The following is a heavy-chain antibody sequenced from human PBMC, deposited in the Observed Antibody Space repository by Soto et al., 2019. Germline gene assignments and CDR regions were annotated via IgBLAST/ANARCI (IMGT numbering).Heavy chain of an antibody. D-gene: IGHD3-10*01. CDR2: IYHSGTT. CDR1: GGSINNERHS. Sequence: KTSETLSLTCAVSGGSINNERHSCSWVRQPPGRGLEWIGFIYHSGTTYYNPSLKSRVAMSVDRSKNQFSLNLTSLTAADTAVYYCARAVRFGGMDVWGQGTTVTVSS. V-gene: IGHV4-30-2*01. CDR3: ARAVRFGGMDV. J-gene: IGHJ6*02.